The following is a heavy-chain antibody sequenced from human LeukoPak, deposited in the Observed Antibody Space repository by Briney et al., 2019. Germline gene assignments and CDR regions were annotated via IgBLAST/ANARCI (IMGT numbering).Heavy chain of an antibody. CDR1: GFTLSSYW. CDR2: ISGTGGST. D-gene: IGHD6-13*01. V-gene: IGHV3-23*01. J-gene: IGHJ4*02. CDR3: AKALTSSSWYGIDY. Sequence: GGSLRLSCAASGFTLSSYWMTWVRQAPGKGLEWVAGISGTGGSTHYADSVKGRFTISRDDSKNTVYLQMRNLRVEHTAVYYCAKALTSSSWYGIDYWGQGTLVTVSS.